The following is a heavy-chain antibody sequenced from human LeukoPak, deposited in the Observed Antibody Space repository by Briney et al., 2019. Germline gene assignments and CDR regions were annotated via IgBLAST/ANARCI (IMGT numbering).Heavy chain of an antibody. CDR1: GFTFSSYA. CDR2: ISYDGSNK. CDR3: AKADYGDYPYYYYGMDV. J-gene: IGHJ6*04. Sequence: GGSLRLSCAASGFTFSSYAMHWVRQAPGKGLEWVAVISYDGSNKYYADSVKGRFTISRDNSKNTLYLQMNSLRAEDTAVYYCAKADYGDYPYYYYGMDVWGKGTTVTVSS. D-gene: IGHD4-17*01. V-gene: IGHV3-30-3*01.